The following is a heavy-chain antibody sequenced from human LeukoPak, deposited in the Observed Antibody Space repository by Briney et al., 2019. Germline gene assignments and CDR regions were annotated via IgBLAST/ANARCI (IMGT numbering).Heavy chain of an antibody. V-gene: IGHV4-30-4*08. CDR1: GFSLSTSGVG. CDR2: IYYSGST. Sequence: SGPTLVNPTQTLTLTCTFSGFSLSTSGVGVGWIRQPPGKALEWLGYIYYSGSTYYNPPLKSRVTISVDTSKNQFSLKLSSVTAADTAVYYCASTYYYDSSGYYQIDYWGQGTLVTVSS. CDR3: ASTYYYDSSGYYQIDY. J-gene: IGHJ4*02. D-gene: IGHD3-22*01.